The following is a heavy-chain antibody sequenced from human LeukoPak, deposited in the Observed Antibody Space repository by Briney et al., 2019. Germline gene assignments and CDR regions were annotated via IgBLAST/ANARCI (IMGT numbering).Heavy chain of an antibody. V-gene: IGHV4-30-4*08. D-gene: IGHD2-21*01. Sequence: LRLSCAASGFTVSSNYMSWVRQPPGKGLEWIGYIYYSGSIYYNPSLKSRVTISVDTSKNQFSLKLSSVTAADTAVYYCARVLPCGGDCRLRFYYYYYMDVWGKGTTVTVSS. CDR3: ARVLPCGGDCRLRFYYYYYMDV. J-gene: IGHJ6*03. CDR1: GFTVSSNY. CDR2: IYYSGSI.